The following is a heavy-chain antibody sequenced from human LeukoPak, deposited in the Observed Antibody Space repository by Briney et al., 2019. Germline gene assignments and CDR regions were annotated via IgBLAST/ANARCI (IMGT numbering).Heavy chain of an antibody. D-gene: IGHD6-13*01. Sequence: GASVKVSCKASGYTFTGYCMHWVRQAPGQGLEWMGWINPKSGGTNYAQKFQGRVTMTRDTSISTTYMELSRLRSDDTAVYYCARGGLRYSSSWYGREGAFDIWGQGTMVTVSS. CDR1: GYTFTGYC. J-gene: IGHJ3*02. CDR2: INPKSGGT. CDR3: ARGGLRYSSSWYGREGAFDI. V-gene: IGHV1-2*02.